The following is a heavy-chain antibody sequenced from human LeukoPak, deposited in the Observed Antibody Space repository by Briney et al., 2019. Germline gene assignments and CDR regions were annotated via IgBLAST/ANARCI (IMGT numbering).Heavy chain of an antibody. CDR3: AKDLVGGNYAY. Sequence: PGGSLRLSCAASGFTFSSYWMHWVRQAPGKGLEWVAFIRYDGSNKYYADSVKGRFTISRDNSKNTLYLQMNSLRAEDTAVYYCAKDLVGGNYAYWGQGTLVTVSS. V-gene: IGHV3-30*02. J-gene: IGHJ4*02. CDR2: IRYDGSNK. CDR1: GFTFSSYW. D-gene: IGHD3-3*01.